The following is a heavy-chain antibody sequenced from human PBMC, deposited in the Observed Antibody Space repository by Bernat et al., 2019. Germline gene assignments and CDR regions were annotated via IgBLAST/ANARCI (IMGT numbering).Heavy chain of an antibody. J-gene: IGHJ4*02. V-gene: IGHV3-23*01. Sequence: EVQLMESGGGLVQPGGSLRLSCAASGFTFSNHAMNWVRQAPGKGLEWVSGIRGNGIDTYYADSVKGRFTSSRDNSKNTMYLQLNSLRAEDTAVYYCAKSATGTTFGSHYWGQGTLVTVSS. CDR3: AKSATGTTFGSHY. CDR1: GFTFSNHA. CDR2: IRGNGIDT. D-gene: IGHD1-7*01.